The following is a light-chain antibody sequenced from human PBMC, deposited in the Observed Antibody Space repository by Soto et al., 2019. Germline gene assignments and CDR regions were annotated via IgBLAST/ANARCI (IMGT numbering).Light chain of an antibody. CDR2: AAS. CDR1: QSISNY. J-gene: IGKJ1*01. V-gene: IGKV1-39*01. CDR3: QQSYSTPRT. Sequence: DIQMTQSPSSLSASVGDRVTITCRASQSISNYLNWYQQKPGKAPKLLIYAASSLQSGVPTRFSSSGSGTDFTLTISSLQPEDFATYYCQQSYSTPRTFGQGTKGDIK.